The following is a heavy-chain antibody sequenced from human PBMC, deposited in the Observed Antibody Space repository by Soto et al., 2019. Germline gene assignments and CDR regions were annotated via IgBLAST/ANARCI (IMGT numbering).Heavy chain of an antibody. V-gene: IGHV1-69*02. CDR2: IIPILGIA. Sequence: QVQLVQSGAEVKKPGSSVKVSCKASGGTFSSYTISWVRQAPGQGLEWMGRIIPILGIANYAQKFQGRVTITADKSTSTAYMELSSLRSEDTAVYYCASPNCSGGSCYSRNYFDYWGQGTLVTVSS. CDR3: ASPNCSGGSCYSRNYFDY. D-gene: IGHD2-15*01. CDR1: GGTFSSYT. J-gene: IGHJ4*02.